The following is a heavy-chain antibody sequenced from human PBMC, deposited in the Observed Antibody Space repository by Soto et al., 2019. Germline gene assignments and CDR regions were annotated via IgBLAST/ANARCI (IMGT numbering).Heavy chain of an antibody. CDR1: GFTFTHYV. J-gene: IGHJ5*02. D-gene: IGHD1-26*01. CDR3: TSDPYGGSGYNFDP. Sequence: LRLSSAASGFTFTHYVMHCARQAPGRGREWVASNCYHRNTKYDADSVEGRFAISTDNSQSTLYMQKHDLRCEAAAVSSCTSDPYGGSGYNFDPWGQGTPDTVSS. CDR2: NCYHRNTK. V-gene: IGHV3-33*01.